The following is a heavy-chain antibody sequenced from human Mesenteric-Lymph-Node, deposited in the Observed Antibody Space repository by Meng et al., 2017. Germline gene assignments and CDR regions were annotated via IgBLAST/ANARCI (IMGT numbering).Heavy chain of an antibody. CDR1: GGSLSSYY. J-gene: IGHJ4*02. Sequence: QPPVSGPRLVTPSEPLYLPCHVYGGSLSSYYWGWIRQPPGKGLEWIGHIYYSGSNNYNPSLKSRVTISVDTSKNQFSLKLSSVTATDTAVYYCARQSGYFDYWGQGTLVTVSS. CDR2: IYYSGSN. V-gene: IGHV4-59*08. D-gene: IGHD3-10*01. CDR3: ARQSGYFDY.